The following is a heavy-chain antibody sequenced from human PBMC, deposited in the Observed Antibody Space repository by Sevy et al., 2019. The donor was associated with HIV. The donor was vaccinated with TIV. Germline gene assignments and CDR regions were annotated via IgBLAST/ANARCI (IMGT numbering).Heavy chain of an antibody. D-gene: IGHD1-26*01. V-gene: IGHV3-21*01. J-gene: IGHJ4*02. Sequence: GGSLRLSCAASGFTFSSYSMNWVRHAPGKGLEWVSSISSSSSYIYYADSVKGRFTISRDNAKNSLYLQMNSLRAEDTAVYYCARDGGINSGSYLNFDYWGQGTLVTVSS. CDR3: ARDGGINSGSYLNFDY. CDR1: GFTFSSYS. CDR2: ISSSSSYI.